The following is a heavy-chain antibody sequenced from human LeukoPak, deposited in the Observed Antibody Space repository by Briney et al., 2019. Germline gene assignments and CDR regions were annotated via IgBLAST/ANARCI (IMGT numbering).Heavy chain of an antibody. V-gene: IGHV3-23*01. D-gene: IGHD3-22*01. J-gene: IGHJ4*02. CDR1: GFTFNNYA. CDR3: VKVYYYDSRGFYHFDY. Sequence: PGGSLRLSCAASGFTFNNYAMCWVRQAPGKGLEWVSSISGNGGSTYYSDSVKGRFTFSRDNSKNTLFLQMNSLRAEDTAIYYCVKVYYYDSRGFYHFDYWGQGTLVTVSS. CDR2: ISGNGGST.